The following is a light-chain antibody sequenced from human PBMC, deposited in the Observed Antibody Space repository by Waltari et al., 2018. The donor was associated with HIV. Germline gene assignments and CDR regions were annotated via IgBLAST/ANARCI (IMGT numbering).Light chain of an antibody. V-gene: IGLV1-44*01. Sequence: QSVLTQPPSASGTPGQRVTISCSGSSSHIGSTTVNWYQQLPGTAPKLLIYSNKQRPSGVPDRFSGSKSGTSASLAIRGLQSEDEADYYCAAWDDSLNGVVFGGGTKLTVL. CDR1: SSHIGSTT. CDR2: SNK. J-gene: IGLJ2*01. CDR3: AAWDDSLNGVV.